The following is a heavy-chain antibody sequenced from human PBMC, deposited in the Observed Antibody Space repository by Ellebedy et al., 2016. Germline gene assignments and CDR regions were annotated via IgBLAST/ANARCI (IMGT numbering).Heavy chain of an antibody. J-gene: IGHJ5*02. D-gene: IGHD3-3*01. V-gene: IGHV3-30*18. CDR1: GFTFSSYG. CDR2: ISYDGSNK. CDR3: AKGLYDFWSGYYTDRNPNWFDP. Sequence: GESLKISXAASGFTFSSYGMHWVRQAPGKGLEWVAVISYDGSNKYYADSVKGRFTISRDNSKNTLYLQMNSLRAEDTAVYYCAKGLYDFWSGYYTDRNPNWFDPWGQGTLVTVSS.